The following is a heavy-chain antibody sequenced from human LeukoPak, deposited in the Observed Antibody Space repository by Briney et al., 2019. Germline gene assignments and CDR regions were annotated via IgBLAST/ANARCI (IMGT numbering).Heavy chain of an antibody. CDR2: IYYSGSA. CDR3: AIYAGSYPWFVP. Sequence: SETLSLTCTVSGGSISSYYWSWIRQPPGKGLEWIGYIYYSGSANYNPSLKSRVTISVDTSKNQFSLKLSSVTAADTALYYCAIYAGSYPWFVPWGQGTLVTVSS. J-gene: IGHJ5*02. D-gene: IGHD3-10*01. CDR1: GGSISSYY. V-gene: IGHV4-59*01.